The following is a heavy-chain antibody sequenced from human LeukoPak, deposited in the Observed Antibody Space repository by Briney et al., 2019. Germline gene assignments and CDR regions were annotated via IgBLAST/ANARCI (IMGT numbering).Heavy chain of an antibody. D-gene: IGHD2-2*01. J-gene: IGHJ4*02. CDR3: ATTGYCSSTSCSFNFDY. CDR2: ISSSSSYI. Sequence: GASLRLSCAASGFTFSSYSMNWVRQAPGKGLEWVSSISSSSSYIYYADSVKGRFTISRDNAKNSLYLQMNSLRAEDTAVYYCATTGYCSSTSCSFNFDYWGQGTLVTVSS. CDR1: GFTFSSYS. V-gene: IGHV3-21*01.